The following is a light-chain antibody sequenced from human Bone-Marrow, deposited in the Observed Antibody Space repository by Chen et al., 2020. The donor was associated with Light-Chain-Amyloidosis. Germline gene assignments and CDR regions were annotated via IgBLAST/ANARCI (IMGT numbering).Light chain of an antibody. Sequence: DIQMSQSPSTLAASVGDRVTITCRASQSMDSWVAWYQQKPGRAHKVLIYKTSNLQNGVPSRFSGSGSVTEFTLTISSLQPDDFATYFCQQSNSYPCTFGQGTQVEIK. V-gene: IGKV1-5*03. CDR1: QSMDSW. CDR3: QQSNSYPCT. CDR2: KTS. J-gene: IGKJ1*01.